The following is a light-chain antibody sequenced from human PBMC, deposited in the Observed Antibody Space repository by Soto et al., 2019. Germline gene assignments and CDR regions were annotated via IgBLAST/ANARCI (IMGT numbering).Light chain of an antibody. CDR2: SAS. Sequence: DIVMTQSPDSLAVPLGERATINCRSSQSVLSTSYNKNYLNWYRQKPGKVPKLLIYSASNLQSGVPSRFSGSGSGTDFTLTISSLQPEDFATYYCQQSYSTPPETFGQGTRLEIK. V-gene: IGKV4-1*01. CDR1: QSVLSTSYNKNY. CDR3: QQSYSTPPET. J-gene: IGKJ5*01.